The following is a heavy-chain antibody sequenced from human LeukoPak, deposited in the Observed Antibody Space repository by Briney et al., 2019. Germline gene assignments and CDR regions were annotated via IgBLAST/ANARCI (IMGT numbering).Heavy chain of an antibody. CDR3: AKGGPEASAGLTWFDP. J-gene: IGHJ5*02. CDR2: VWYSGTT. V-gene: IGHV4-59*01. D-gene: IGHD1-14*01. CDR1: GGSIDNYY. Sequence: SETLSLTCTVSGGSIDNYYWYWMRQPPGKGLEWIGYVWYSGTTKYNPSLKSRVTISVDTSKNQFSLKLNYVTAADTAVYYCAKGGPEASAGLTWFDPWGQGTRVTVSS.